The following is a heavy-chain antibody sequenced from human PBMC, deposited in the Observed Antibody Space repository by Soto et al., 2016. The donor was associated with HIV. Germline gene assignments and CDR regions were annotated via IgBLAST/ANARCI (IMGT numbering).Heavy chain of an antibody. CDR3: AARGVAATPAHLDY. CDR1: GGSLSSYY. CDR2: IYYSGNT. D-gene: IGHD2-15*01. J-gene: IGHJ4*02. Sequence: QVQLEESGPGLVKPSETLSLNCTVSGGSLSSYYWNWIRQSPEKGLEWIGYIYYSGNTKYSPSLKSRITISMDRSKNQFSLKLNSVTAADTAVYYCAARGVAATPAHLDYWGQGNLVTVSS. V-gene: IGHV4-59*03.